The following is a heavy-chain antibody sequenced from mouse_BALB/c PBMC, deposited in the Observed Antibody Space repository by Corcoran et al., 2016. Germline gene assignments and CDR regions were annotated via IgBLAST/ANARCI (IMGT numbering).Heavy chain of an antibody. J-gene: IGHJ4*01. CDR2: INPYNDGT. CDR3: ARLYPGRAMYY. V-gene: IGHV1S136*01. CDR1: GYTFTSYV. Sequence: EVQLPQSGPELVKPGASVKMSCKASGYTFTSYVMHWVKQKPGQGLEWIGYINPYNDGTKYNEKFKGKATLTSDKSSSPAYMELSSLTSEDSAVYDCARLYPGRAMYYWGQGTSVTVSS. D-gene: IGHD1-1*01.